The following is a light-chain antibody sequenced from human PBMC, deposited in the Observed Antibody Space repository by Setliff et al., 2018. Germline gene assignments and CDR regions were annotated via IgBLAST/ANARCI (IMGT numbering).Light chain of an antibody. CDR3: YSYAGSHIVM. CDR1: SSDVGGYNY. CDR2: EVS. Sequence: QSALTQPASVSGSPGQSITISCTRTSSDVGGYNYVSWYQQHPGKAPKLMIYEVSNRPSGVSNRFSGSKSGNTASLTISGLQAEDEADYYCYSYAGSHIVMFGGGT. V-gene: IGLV2-14*01. J-gene: IGLJ3*02.